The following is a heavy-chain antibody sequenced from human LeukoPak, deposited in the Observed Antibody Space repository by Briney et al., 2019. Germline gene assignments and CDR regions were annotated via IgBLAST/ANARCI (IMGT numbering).Heavy chain of an antibody. V-gene: IGHV4-31*03. Sequence: SETLSLTCTVSGGSISSGGYYWSWIRQHPGKGLVWFGYIYCSRSTYYNPSLKSRVTISVDTSKNQFSLKLSSVTAADTAVYYCARAPILLWFGELLPFDYFDYWGQGTLVTVSS. CDR1: GGSISSGGYY. CDR3: ARAPILLWFGELLPFDYFDY. CDR2: IYCSRST. D-gene: IGHD3-10*01. J-gene: IGHJ4*02.